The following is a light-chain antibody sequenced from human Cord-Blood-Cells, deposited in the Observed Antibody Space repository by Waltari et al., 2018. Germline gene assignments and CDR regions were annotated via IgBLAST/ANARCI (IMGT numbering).Light chain of an antibody. Sequence: DVEMTQSPSTLSATVGDRFTSTCRARQSISSWLAWYQQKPGKAPKLLIYNASSLESGVPARFSGSGSGTELSLTISSLQPDDFATYYCQQYNRYSWTFGQRTKVEIK. CDR2: NAS. V-gene: IGKV1-5*03. CDR1: QSISSW. J-gene: IGKJ1*01. CDR3: QQYNRYSWT.